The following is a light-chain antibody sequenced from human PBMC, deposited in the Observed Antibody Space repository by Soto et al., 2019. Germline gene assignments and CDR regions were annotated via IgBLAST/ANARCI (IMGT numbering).Light chain of an antibody. J-gene: IGKJ4*01. V-gene: IGKV1-5*03. CDR3: QQYNSSSIT. CDR2: KAS. CDR1: QSISSW. Sequence: DIQMTQSPSTLSASVGDRVTITCRASQSISSWLAWYQQKPGKAPKLLIYKASSLESGVPSRFSGRGSGTEFTLTISSLQPDDFATYYCQQYNSSSITFGGGTKV.